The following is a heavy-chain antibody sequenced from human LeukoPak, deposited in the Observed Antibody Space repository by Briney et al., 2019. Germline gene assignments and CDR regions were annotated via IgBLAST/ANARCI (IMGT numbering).Heavy chain of an antibody. CDR1: GYTFTSYG. D-gene: IGHD3-10*01. J-gene: IGHJ6*02. V-gene: IGHV1-18*01. CDR2: ISAYNGNT. Sequence: ASVKVSCKASGYTFTSYGITWVRQAPGQGLEWMGWISAYNGNTNYAQKLEGRVTMTTDTSTSTAYMDLRSLRSNDTAVYYCAREGGGYYGSGLDVWGQGTTVTVSS. CDR3: AREGGGYYGSGLDV.